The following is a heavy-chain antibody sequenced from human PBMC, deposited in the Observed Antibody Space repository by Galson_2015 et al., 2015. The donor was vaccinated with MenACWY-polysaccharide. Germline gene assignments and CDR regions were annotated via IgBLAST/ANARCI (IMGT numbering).Heavy chain of an antibody. CDR3: AKSAAYISSNLHG. D-gene: IGHD6-13*01. CDR2: ISPNGGGT. V-gene: IGHV3-23*01. CDR1: EFTFNNYA. J-gene: IGHJ4*02. Sequence: SLRLSCAASEFTFNNYAMSWVRQAPGKGLEWVSGISPNGGGTYYADSVKGRFTISRDNSKNTLFLQMNSLRAEDTALYYCAKSAAYISSNLHGWGQGTLVTVSS.